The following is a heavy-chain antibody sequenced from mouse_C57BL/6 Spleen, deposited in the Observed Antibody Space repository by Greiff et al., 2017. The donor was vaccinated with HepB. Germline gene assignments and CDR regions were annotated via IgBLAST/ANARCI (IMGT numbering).Heavy chain of an antibody. J-gene: IGHJ4*01. V-gene: IGHV1-69*01. CDR2: IDPSDSYT. CDR3: ARSTVRGAMDY. Sequence: QVQLQQPGAELVMPGASVKLSCKASGYTFTSYWMHWVKQRPGQGLEWIGEIDPSDSYTNYNQKFKGKSTLTVDKSSSTAYMQLSSLTSEDSAVYYCARSTVRGAMDYWGQGTSVTVSS. CDR1: GYTFTSYW.